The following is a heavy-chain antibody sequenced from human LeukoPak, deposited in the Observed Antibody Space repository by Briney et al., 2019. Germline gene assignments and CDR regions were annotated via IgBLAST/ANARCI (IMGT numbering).Heavy chain of an antibody. CDR2: INPNSGGT. D-gene: IGHD5-24*01. Sequence: TSGGSLRLSCGASGFTFSSYGMHWVRQAPGQGLEWMGWINPNSGGTNYAQKFQGRVTMTRDTSISTAYMELSRLRSDDTAVYYCARAGRDGYNSDYWGQGTLVTVSS. CDR1: GFTFSSYG. J-gene: IGHJ4*02. CDR3: ARAGRDGYNSDY. V-gene: IGHV1-2*02.